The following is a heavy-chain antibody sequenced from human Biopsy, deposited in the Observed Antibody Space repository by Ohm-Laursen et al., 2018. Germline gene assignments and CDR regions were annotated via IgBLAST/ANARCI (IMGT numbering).Heavy chain of an antibody. D-gene: IGHD6-13*01. V-gene: IGHV2-70*11. J-gene: IGHJ6*02. CDR2: VGWDDYK. CDR3: ARTPILIVSAGLVYRHRRHLQGMDV. CDR1: GFSLSARGMC. Sequence: TQTLTLTCSFSGFSLSARGMCVSWIRQAPGKALEWLARVGWDDYKDYSASLQTKLSISKDTSNDQVVLTVNNVDPADTATYYCARTPILIVSAGLVYRHRRHLQGMDVWGQGIAVTVS.